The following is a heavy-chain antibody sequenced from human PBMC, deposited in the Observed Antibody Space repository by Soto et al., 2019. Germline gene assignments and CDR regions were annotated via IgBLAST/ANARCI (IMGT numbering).Heavy chain of an antibody. CDR1: GGSFSGYY. J-gene: IGHJ6*03. V-gene: IGHV4-34*01. CDR3: ARGRSGIYYYYMDV. D-gene: IGHD3-10*01. CDR2: INHSGST. Sequence: SETLSLTCAVYGGSFSGYYWSWIRQPPGKGLEWIGEINHSGSTNYNPSLKSRVTISVDTSKNQFSLKLSSVTAADTAVYYCARGRSGIYYYYMDVWGKGTTVTVSS.